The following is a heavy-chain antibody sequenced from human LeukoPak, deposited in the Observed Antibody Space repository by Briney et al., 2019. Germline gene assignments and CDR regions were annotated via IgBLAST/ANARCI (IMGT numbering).Heavy chain of an antibody. V-gene: IGHV3-33*01. Sequence: PGGSLRLSCGASGFTFSSYGMNWLRQAPGKGLERVAVIWYNGSHKYYADSAKGRFTISRDNSKNTVSLQMDSLRVEDTALYYCARDLGGCGDRFCSYYFDHWGQGIQVTVSS. CDR2: IWYNGSHK. CDR1: GFTFSSYG. D-gene: IGHD2-21*02. J-gene: IGHJ4*02. CDR3: ARDLGGCGDRFCSYYFDH.